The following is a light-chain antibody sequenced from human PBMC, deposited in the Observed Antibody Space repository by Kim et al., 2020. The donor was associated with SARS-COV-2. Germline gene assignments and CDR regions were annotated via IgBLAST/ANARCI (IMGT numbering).Light chain of an antibody. CDR2: GAS. CDR3: LQHNTYPIS. Sequence: ASVGDIVTNACLASQDVSNDVVWYQQNPGRAPKRLIYGASSLQSAVPSMFSGSGSETEFTLIISSLQPEDFATYFCLQHNTYPISFGQWTRLDIK. V-gene: IGKV1-17*01. CDR1: QDVSND. J-gene: IGKJ5*01.